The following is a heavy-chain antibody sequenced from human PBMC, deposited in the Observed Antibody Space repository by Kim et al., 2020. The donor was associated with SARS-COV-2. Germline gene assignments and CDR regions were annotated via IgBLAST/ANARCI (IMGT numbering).Heavy chain of an antibody. CDR3: ARKRADSSGFIDY. CDR1: SDSISDYY. V-gene: IGHV4-59*01. Sequence: SETLSLTCTVSSDSISDYYWSWIRQPPGKGLEWIGYVHHNGNANHSPSLKSRVTIAVHTSKTQFFLMLTSVTAADTAVYYCARKRADSSGFIDYWGQG. CDR2: VHHNGNA. J-gene: IGHJ4*02. D-gene: IGHD3-22*01.